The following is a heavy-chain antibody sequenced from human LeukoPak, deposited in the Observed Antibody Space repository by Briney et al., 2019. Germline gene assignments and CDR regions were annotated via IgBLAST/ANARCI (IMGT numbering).Heavy chain of an antibody. CDR1: GFSFRSYA. CDR3: ATYRQVLLPFES. Sequence: PGGSLRLSCAVSGFSFRSYATNWVRQPPGKGLEWVSSIFPSGGEIHYADSVRGRFTISRDNSKSTLSLQMNSLRAEDTAIYYCATYRQVLLPFESWGQGTLVTVSS. CDR2: IFPSGGEI. J-gene: IGHJ4*02. D-gene: IGHD2-8*02. V-gene: IGHV3-23*01.